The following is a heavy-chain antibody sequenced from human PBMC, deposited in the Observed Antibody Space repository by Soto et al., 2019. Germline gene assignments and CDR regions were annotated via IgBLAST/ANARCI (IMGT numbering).Heavy chain of an antibody. V-gene: IGHV4-39*01. J-gene: IGHJ5*02. CDR3: ARSMWSYGGLFDP. CDR2: IYSSGST. Sequence: SETLSLTCTVSSGSVSNGTYYWGWIRQPPGKGLEWIATIYSSGSTYRNPSLKSRVTILLDTSRNQFSLKLSSVTAADTAVYYCARSMWSYGGLFDPWGQGTLVTVSS. D-gene: IGHD3-16*01. CDR1: SGSVSNGTYY.